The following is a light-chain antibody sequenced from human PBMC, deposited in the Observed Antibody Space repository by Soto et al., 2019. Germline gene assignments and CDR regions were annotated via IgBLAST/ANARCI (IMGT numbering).Light chain of an antibody. V-gene: IGKV3-11*01. CDR1: QSVSSY. CDR2: DAS. J-gene: IGKJ4*01. CDR3: QQRINWPLT. Sequence: EIVLTQSPATLSLSAGERATLSCRASQSVSSYLAWYQQKPGQAPRLLIYDASNRATGIPARFSGSGSGTEFTLTISSLEPEDFAVYFCQQRINWPLTFGGGTKVEIK.